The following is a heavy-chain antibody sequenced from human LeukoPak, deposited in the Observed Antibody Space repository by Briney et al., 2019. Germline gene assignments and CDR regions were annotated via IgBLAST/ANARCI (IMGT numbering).Heavy chain of an antibody. Sequence: ASVKVSCKASRYTPNNYDVNWGRQTSGQRVEWMGWVNPKSGNAGYAQSFQGRVTMTRNASISTAYMELSSLGSEDTAVYYCARARENSYGSGTYRPYYFNCWGQGTLVTVSS. CDR2: VNPKSGNA. CDR3: ARARENSYGSGTYRPYYFNC. J-gene: IGHJ4*02. D-gene: IGHD3-10*01. CDR1: RYTPNNYD. V-gene: IGHV1-8*01.